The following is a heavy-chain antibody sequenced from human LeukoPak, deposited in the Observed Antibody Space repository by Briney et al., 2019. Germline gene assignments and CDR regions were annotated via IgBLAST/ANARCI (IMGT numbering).Heavy chain of an antibody. Sequence: PGGSLRLSCAASGFTFSSYGMHWVRQAPGKGLEWVAVIWYDGSNKYYADSVKGRFTISRDNSKNTLYLQMNSLRAEDTAVYYCAREALGYCSGGSCYSGVPPNWFDPWGQGTLVTVSS. CDR1: GFTFSSYG. CDR2: IWYDGSNK. J-gene: IGHJ5*02. CDR3: AREALGYCSGGSCYSGVPPNWFDP. V-gene: IGHV3-33*01. D-gene: IGHD2-15*01.